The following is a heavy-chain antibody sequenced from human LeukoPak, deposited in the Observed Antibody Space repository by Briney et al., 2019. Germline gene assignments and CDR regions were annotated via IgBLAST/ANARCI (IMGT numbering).Heavy chain of an antibody. D-gene: IGHD3-3*01. CDR3: ARVHDFWSGLFDY. J-gene: IGHJ4*02. CDR1: GYTFTSYY. V-gene: IGHV1-46*01. CDR2: INPLGGST. Sequence: GASVKVSFKASGYTFTSYYIHWVRQAPGQGLEWMGIINPLGGSTTYAHKFQDRVTMTRDTPTSTVYMELSSLRSEDTAVYYCARVHDFWSGLFDYWGQGTLVTVSS.